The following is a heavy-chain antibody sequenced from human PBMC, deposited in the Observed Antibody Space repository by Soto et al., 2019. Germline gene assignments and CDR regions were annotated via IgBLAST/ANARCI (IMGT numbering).Heavy chain of an antibody. V-gene: IGHV3-23*01. D-gene: IGHD3-9*01. J-gene: IGHJ4*02. CDR1: GFTFSSYA. CDR2: ISGSGSNT. CDR3: AKDGKGWDWLLTYY. Sequence: EVQLLESGGGFVQPGGSLRLSCATSGFTFSSYAMSWVRQAPGKGLEWVSVISGSGSNTYYADSVKGRFTSSRDNSKSTLYLQMNSLRAEDTAVYYCAKDGKGWDWLLTYYWGRGTLVTVSS.